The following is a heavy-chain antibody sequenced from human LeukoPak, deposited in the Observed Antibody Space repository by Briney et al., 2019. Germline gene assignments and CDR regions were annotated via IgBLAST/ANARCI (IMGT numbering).Heavy chain of an antibody. J-gene: IGHJ4*02. V-gene: IGHV3-30-3*01. CDR2: ISYDGSNK. CDR3: ARDRVDYYDSSGYYGAGPDIDY. Sequence: GGSLRLSCAASGFTFSSYAMSWVRQAPGKGLEWVAVISYDGSNKYYADSVKGRFTISRDNSKNTLYLQMNSLRAEDTAVYYCARDRVDYYDSSGYYGAGPDIDYWGQGTLVTVSS. CDR1: GFTFSSYA. D-gene: IGHD3-22*01.